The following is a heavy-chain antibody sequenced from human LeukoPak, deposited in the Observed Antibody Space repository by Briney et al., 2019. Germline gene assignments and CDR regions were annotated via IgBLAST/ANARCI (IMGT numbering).Heavy chain of an antibody. Sequence: SETLSLTCTVSGGSISSSSYYWGWIRQPPGKGLEWIGSIYYSGSTYYNPSLKSRVTISVDTSKNQLSLELSSVTAADTAVYYCARGLKTTYDYWGQGTLVTVSS. D-gene: IGHD1-7*01. CDR1: GGSISSSSYY. CDR3: ARGLKTTYDY. CDR2: IYYSGST. J-gene: IGHJ4*02. V-gene: IGHV4-39*01.